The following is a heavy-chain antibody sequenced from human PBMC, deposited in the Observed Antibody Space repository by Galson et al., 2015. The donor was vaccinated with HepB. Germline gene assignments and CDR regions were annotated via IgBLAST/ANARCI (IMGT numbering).Heavy chain of an antibody. Sequence: SLRLSCAASGFTFDDYGMTWVRQPPGKGLEWVSGTNWNGDSTGYAQSVKGRFTISRDNTKNSLYLQMSSLRVEDTALYYCARVYSSGQRGSINYWGQGTLVTVSS. CDR1: GFTFDDYG. CDR2: TNWNGDST. J-gene: IGHJ4*02. D-gene: IGHD6-19*01. CDR3: ARVYSSGQRGSINY. V-gene: IGHV3-20*04.